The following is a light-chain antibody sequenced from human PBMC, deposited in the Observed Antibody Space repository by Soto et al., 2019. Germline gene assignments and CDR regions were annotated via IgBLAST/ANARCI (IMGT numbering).Light chain of an antibody. J-gene: IGKJ3*01. Sequence: EIVLTQSPGTLSLSPGERPTLSCRASQSVSSSYLAWYQQKPGQAPRXXIYGASSRATGIPDRFSGSGSGTDFTLTISRLEPEDFAVYYCQQYGSSWVTFGPGTKVDIK. CDR2: GAS. V-gene: IGKV3-20*01. CDR1: QSVSSSY. CDR3: QQYGSSWVT.